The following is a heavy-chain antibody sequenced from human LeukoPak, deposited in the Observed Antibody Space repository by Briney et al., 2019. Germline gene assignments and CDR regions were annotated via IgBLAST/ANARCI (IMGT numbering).Heavy chain of an antibody. CDR3: ARGGEVTYYYDSSGYSLHY. CDR1: GYTLTELS. CDR2: IIPIFGTA. J-gene: IGHJ4*02. Sequence: GASVKVSCKVCGYTLTELSMHWVRQAPGKGLEWMGGIIPIFGTANYAQKFQGRVTITTDESTSTAYMELSSLRSEDTAVYYCARGGEVTYYYDSSGYSLHYRGQGTLVTVSS. D-gene: IGHD3-22*01. V-gene: IGHV1-69*05.